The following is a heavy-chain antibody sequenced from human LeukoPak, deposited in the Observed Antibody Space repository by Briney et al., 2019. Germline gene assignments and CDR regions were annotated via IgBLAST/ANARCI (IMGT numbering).Heavy chain of an antibody. V-gene: IGHV3-53*01. Sequence: GGSLRLSCAASGFTVSSDYMSWVRQAPGKGLEWVSVIYSGGSTYYADSVKGRFTISRDNSKNTLYLQMNSLRAEDTAVYYCARGGHSSGWYYFDYWGQGTLVTVSS. J-gene: IGHJ4*02. CDR2: IYSGGST. D-gene: IGHD6-19*01. CDR3: ARGGHSSGWYYFDY. CDR1: GFTVSSDY.